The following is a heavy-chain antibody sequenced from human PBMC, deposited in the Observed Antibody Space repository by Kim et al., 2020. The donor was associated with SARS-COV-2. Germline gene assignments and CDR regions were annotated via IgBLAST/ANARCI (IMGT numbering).Heavy chain of an antibody. Sequence: GSIGYADSVKGRFTISRDNAKNSLYLQMNSLRAEDTALYYCAKGWEWFDPWGQGTLVTVSS. D-gene: IGHD1-26*01. CDR3: AKGWEWFDP. J-gene: IGHJ5*02. V-gene: IGHV3-9*01. CDR2: GSI.